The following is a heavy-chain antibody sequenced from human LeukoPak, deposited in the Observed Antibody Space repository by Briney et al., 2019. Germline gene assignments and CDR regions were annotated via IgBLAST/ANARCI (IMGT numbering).Heavy chain of an antibody. D-gene: IGHD3-22*01. V-gene: IGHV4-31*03. CDR2: IYYSGST. Sequence: SQTLSLTGTVSGGSISSGGYYWSWIRQHPGKGLEWIGYIYYSGSTYYNPSLKSRVTISVDTSKNQFSLKLSSVTAADTAVYYCAREHYDSSGYYDDYWGQGTLVTVSS. J-gene: IGHJ4*02. CDR1: GGSISSGGYY. CDR3: AREHYDSSGYYDDY.